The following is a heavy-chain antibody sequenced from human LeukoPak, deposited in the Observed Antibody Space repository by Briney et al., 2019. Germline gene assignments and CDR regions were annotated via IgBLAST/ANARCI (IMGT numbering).Heavy chain of an antibody. Sequence: GGSLRLSCAASGFTFSSYDMSWVRQAPGKGLEWVANIKQDGSEKYYVDAVKGRFTISRDNAKNSLYLQMNSLRAEDTAVYYCATKSLAGTGDYWGQGTLVTVSS. CDR1: GFTFSSYD. V-gene: IGHV3-7*01. CDR2: IKQDGSEK. J-gene: IGHJ4*02. CDR3: ATKSLAGTGDY. D-gene: IGHD6-13*01.